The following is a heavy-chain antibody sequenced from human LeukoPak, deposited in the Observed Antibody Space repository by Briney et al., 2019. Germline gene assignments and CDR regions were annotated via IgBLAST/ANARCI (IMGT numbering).Heavy chain of an antibody. J-gene: IGHJ4*02. V-gene: IGHV1-69*05. CDR3: ARSAARLYYFDY. D-gene: IGHD6-6*01. CDR1: GGTFSSYA. CDR2: IIPIFGTA. Sequence: SVKASCKASGGTFSSYAISWVRQAPGQGLEWMGGIIPIFGTANYAQKFQGRVTITTDESTSTAYMELSSLRSEDTAVYYCARSAARLYYFDYWGQGTLVTVSS.